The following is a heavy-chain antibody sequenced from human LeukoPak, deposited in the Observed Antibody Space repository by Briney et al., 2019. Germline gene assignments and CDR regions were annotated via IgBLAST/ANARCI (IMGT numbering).Heavy chain of an antibody. V-gene: IGHV3-20*04. CDR3: ARAVGASGWYEGDYYYMDV. CDR2: INWNGGST. D-gene: IGHD6-19*01. J-gene: IGHJ6*03. Sequence: PGGPLRLSCAASGFTFDDYGMSWVRQAPGKGLEWVSGINWNGGSTGYADSVKGRFTISRDNAKNSLYLQMNSLRAEDTALYYCARAVGASGWYEGDYYYMDVWGKGTTVTISS. CDR1: GFTFDDYG.